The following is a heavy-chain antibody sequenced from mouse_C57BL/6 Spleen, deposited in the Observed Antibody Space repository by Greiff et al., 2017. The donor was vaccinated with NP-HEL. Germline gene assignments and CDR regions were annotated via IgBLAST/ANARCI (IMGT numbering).Heavy chain of an antibody. Sequence: QVQLKQPGAELVKPGASVKLSCKASGYTFTSYWMHWVKQRPGQGLEWIGMIHPNSGSTNYNEKFKSKATLTVDKSSSTAYMQLSSLTSEDSAVXYCARYGNYPYAMDYWGQGTSVTVSS. CDR1: GYTFTSYW. CDR3: ARYGNYPYAMDY. J-gene: IGHJ4*01. D-gene: IGHD2-1*01. CDR2: IHPNSGST. V-gene: IGHV1-64*01.